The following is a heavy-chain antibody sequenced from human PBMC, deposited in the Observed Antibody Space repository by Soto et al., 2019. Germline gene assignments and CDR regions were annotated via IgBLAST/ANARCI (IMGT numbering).Heavy chain of an antibody. J-gene: IGHJ6*02. V-gene: IGHV5-10-1*01. CDR3: ARQYSSIAARRRYYYYGMDV. D-gene: IGHD6-6*01. CDR2: IDPSDSYT. Sequence: GESLKISCKGSGYSFTSYWISWVRQMPGKGLEWMGRIDPSDSYTNYSPSFQGHVTISADKSISTAYLQWSSLKASDTAMYYCARQYSSIAARRRYYYYGMDVWGQGTTVTVSS. CDR1: GYSFTSYW.